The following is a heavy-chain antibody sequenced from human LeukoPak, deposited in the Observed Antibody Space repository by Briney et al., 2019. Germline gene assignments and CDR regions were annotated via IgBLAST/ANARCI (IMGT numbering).Heavy chain of an antibody. CDR2: IYPGDSDT. V-gene: IGHV5-51*01. CDR3: ARLELYSSSSEDYFDY. J-gene: IGHJ4*02. Sequence: GESLKISCKGSGYTFTSYWIGGVRQMPGKGLEWIGIIYPGDSDTRYSSSFEGQVTISADKSISTAYLQWSSLKASDTAMYYCARLELYSSSSEDYFDYWGQGTLVTVSS. D-gene: IGHD6-6*01. CDR1: GYTFTSYW.